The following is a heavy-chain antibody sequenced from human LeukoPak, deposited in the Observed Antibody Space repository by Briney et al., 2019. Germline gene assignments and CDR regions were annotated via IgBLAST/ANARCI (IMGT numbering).Heavy chain of an antibody. Sequence: GGSLRLSWAASGFTFSSYSMNWVRQAPGKGLEWVSSISSGSSYIYYADSVKGRFTISRDNAKNSLYLQMNSLRAEDTAVYYCARGAVVVPAASRADYWGQGTLVTVSS. CDR3: ARGAVVVPAASRADY. J-gene: IGHJ4*02. D-gene: IGHD2-2*01. CDR1: GFTFSSYS. V-gene: IGHV3-21*01. CDR2: ISSGSSYI.